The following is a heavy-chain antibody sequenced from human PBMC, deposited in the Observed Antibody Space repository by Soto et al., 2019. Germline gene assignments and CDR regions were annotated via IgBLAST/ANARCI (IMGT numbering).Heavy chain of an antibody. CDR2: ISGSGGST. D-gene: IGHD3-22*01. CDR3: AKDRAGGITMIVVVSSFDY. J-gene: IGHJ4*02. V-gene: IGHV3-23*01. Sequence: QPGGSLRLSCAASGFTFSSYAMSWVRQAPGKGLEWVSAISGSGGSTYYADSVKGRFTISRDNSKNTLYLQMNSLRAEDTAVYYCAKDRAGGITMIVVVSSFDYWGQGTLVTVSS. CDR1: GFTFSSYA.